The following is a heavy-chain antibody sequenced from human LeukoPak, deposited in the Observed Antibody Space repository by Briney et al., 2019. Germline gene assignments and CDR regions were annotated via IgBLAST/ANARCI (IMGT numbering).Heavy chain of an antibody. V-gene: IGHV3-23*01. CDR3: AKEGRIAAGTGDYFDC. D-gene: IGHD6-13*01. CDR1: GFTFSSYA. J-gene: IGHJ4*02. CDR2: ISANGDTT. Sequence: GGSLRLSCAASGFTFSSYAMSWVRQAPGKGLERVSGISANGDTTKYADSVKGRFTISRDNSKNTVFLQMNSLRADDTAVYYCAKEGRIAAGTGDYFDCWGQGTLVTVSS.